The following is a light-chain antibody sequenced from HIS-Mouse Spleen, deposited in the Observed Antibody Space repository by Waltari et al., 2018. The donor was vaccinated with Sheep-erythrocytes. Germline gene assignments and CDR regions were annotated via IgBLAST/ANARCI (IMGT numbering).Light chain of an antibody. Sequence: SSELTQDPAVSMALGQTVRLPCQGDSLRSYYATWFQQKPGQAPVLVIYGKNNRPSGIPDRFSGSSSGNTASLTITGAQAEDEADFYCNSRDSSGNHLGVVFGGGTKLTVL. CDR3: NSRDSSGNHLGVV. V-gene: IGLV3-19*01. CDR1: SLRSYY. J-gene: IGLJ2*01. CDR2: GKN.